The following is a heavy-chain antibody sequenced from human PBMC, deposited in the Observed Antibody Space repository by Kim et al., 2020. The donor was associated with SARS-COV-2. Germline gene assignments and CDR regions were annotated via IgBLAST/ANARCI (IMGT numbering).Heavy chain of an antibody. CDR2: ISYDGSNK. Sequence: GGSLRLSCAASGFTFSSYGMHWVRQAPGKGLEWVAVISYDGSNKYYADSVKGRFTISSDNSKNTLYLQMNSLRAEDTAVYYCAKEVEYCSSTSCYNPSSGVDYWGQGTLVTVSS. J-gene: IGHJ4*02. CDR1: GFTFSSYG. D-gene: IGHD2-2*02. CDR3: AKEVEYCSSTSCYNPSSGVDY. V-gene: IGHV3-30*18.